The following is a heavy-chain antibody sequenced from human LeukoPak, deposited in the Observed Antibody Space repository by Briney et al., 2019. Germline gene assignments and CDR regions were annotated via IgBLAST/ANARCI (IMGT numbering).Heavy chain of an antibody. CDR2: IYHSGTT. V-gene: IGHV4-59*11. Sequence: SETLSLTCTVSGGSISSHYWSWIRQPPGKGLEWIGYIYHSGTTYYNPSLKSRVTISVDRSKNQFSLKLSSVTAADTAAYYCARGRGGYDTRGYYNSWLDPWGQGTLATVSS. CDR3: ARGRGGYDTRGYYNSWLDP. J-gene: IGHJ5*02. D-gene: IGHD3-22*01. CDR1: GGSISSHY.